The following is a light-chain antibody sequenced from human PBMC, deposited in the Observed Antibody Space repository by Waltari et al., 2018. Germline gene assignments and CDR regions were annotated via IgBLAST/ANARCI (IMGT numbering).Light chain of an antibody. Sequence: DIQMTQSPSSLSASLGDSVTITCRASQSISSYLNWYQQKPGLAPKLLVYAASSLRNGVPSRFSGSGSGTDFSLTISSLQPEDFATYYCQQSFSTPLTCGGGTKVEIK. CDR3: QQSFSTPLT. V-gene: IGKV1-39*01. CDR2: AAS. CDR1: QSISSY. J-gene: IGKJ4*01.